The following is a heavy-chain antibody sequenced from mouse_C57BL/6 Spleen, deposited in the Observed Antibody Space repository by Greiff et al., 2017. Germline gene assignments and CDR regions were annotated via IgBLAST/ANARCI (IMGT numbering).Heavy chain of an antibody. CDR3: TRIPSFYYDYDEGFAY. J-gene: IGHJ3*01. CDR1: GYTFTDYE. V-gene: IGHV1-15*01. CDR2: IDPETGGT. Sequence: VQGVESGAELVRPGASVTLSCKASGYTFTDYEMHWVKQTPVHGLEWIGAIDPETGGTAYNQKFKGKAILTADKSSSTAYMELRSLTSEDSAVYYCTRIPSFYYDYDEGFAYWGQGTLVTVSA. D-gene: IGHD2-4*01.